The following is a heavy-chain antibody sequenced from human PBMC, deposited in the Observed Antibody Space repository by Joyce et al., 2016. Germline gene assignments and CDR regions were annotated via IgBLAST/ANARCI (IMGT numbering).Heavy chain of an antibody. Sequence: QLVASGGGVVKPGGSLRLSCEASGSTFSSSSMRWFRQAPGKGLERVAAISGTIDYIFHAETVRGRFTDSRDNAKKTLYLQMNSLRAEDSAVFYCARGGISYYYAMDVWGQGTTVTVSS. CDR1: GSTFSSSS. V-gene: IGHV3-21*01. J-gene: IGHJ6*02. CDR3: ARGGISYYYAMDV. D-gene: IGHD3-16*01. CDR2: ISGTIDYI.